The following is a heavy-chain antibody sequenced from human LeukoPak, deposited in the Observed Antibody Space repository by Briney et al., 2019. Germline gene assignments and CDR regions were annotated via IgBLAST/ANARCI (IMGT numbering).Heavy chain of an antibody. J-gene: IGHJ4*02. D-gene: IGHD5-12*01. CDR1: GYTLTELS. Sequence: ASVKVSCKVSGYTLTELSMHWVRQAPGQGLEWMGGFDPEDGETIYAQKFQGRVTMTEDASTDTAYMELSSLRSEDTAVYYCATARHTRLPYDLFDYWGQGTLVTVSS. CDR2: FDPEDGET. CDR3: ATARHTRLPYDLFDY. V-gene: IGHV1-24*01.